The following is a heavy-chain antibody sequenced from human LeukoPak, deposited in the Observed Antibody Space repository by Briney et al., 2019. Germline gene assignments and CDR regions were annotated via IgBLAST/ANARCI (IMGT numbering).Heavy chain of an antibody. CDR1: GFIVSGNY. Sequence: GGSLRLSCAASGFIVSGNYMSWVRQAPGKGLEWVSLIYSGGTTYYADSVKGRFTISRDNSKNTLYLQMNSLRAEDTAVYYCARRAGGYSHPYDYWGQGILVTVSS. J-gene: IGHJ4*02. V-gene: IGHV3-53*01. CDR3: ARRAGGYSHPYDY. CDR2: IYSGGTT. D-gene: IGHD4-23*01.